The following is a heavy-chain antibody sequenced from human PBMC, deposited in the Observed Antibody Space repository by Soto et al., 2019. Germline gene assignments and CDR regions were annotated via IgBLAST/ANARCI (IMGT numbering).Heavy chain of an antibody. D-gene: IGHD3-10*02. CDR3: AKAPSPVRYYYYGMDV. CDR2: ISYDGSNK. V-gene: IGHV3-30*18. J-gene: IGHJ6*02. Sequence: QVQLVESGGGVVQPGRSLRLSCAASGFTFSSYGMHWVRQAPGKGLEWVAVISYDGSNKYYADSVKGRFTISRDNSKNTLYLLMNSLRAEDTAVYYCAKAPSPVRYYYYGMDVWGQGTTVTVSS. CDR1: GFTFSSYG.